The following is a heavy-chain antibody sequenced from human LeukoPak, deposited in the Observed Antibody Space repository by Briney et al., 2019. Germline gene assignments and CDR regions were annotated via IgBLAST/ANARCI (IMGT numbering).Heavy chain of an antibody. J-gene: IGHJ4*02. Sequence: SGTLSLTCAVSGGSISSTNWWSWVRQPPGKGLEWIGEIYHSGSTNYNPSLKSRVTISVDKSKNQFSLKLSSVTAADTAVYYCARGNMSVIFRLKGGFDFWGQGTLVTVSS. CDR2: IYHSGST. V-gene: IGHV4-4*02. CDR3: ARGNMSVIFRLKGGFDF. CDR1: GGSISSTNW. D-gene: IGHD3-10*01.